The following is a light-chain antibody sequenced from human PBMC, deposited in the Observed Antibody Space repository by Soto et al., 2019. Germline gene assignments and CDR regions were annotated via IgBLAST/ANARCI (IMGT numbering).Light chain of an antibody. CDR1: QSVGSIY. CDR2: GAS. J-gene: IGKJ1*01. Sequence: DSVLTQSPSTLSLSPGERATLSCRASQSVGSIYLAWYQQNPGQAPRLLIHGASNRASGIPDRFSGSGSGTDFTLTISRLEPEDFAVYYCQQYGSSPRTFGQGTKVDIK. CDR3: QQYGSSPRT. V-gene: IGKV3-20*01.